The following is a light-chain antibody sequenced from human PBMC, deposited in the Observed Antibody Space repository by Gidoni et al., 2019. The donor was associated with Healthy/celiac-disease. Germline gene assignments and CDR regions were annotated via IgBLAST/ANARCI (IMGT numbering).Light chain of an antibody. Sequence: QYALTQPAAVSGSPVQSTTISCTGTSSDVGGYNYVSWYQQHPGKAPKLMIYEVSKRPSGVSNRFSGSKSGNTASLTISGLQAEDEAYYYCSSYTSSSTVVFGGGTKLTVL. CDR2: EVS. J-gene: IGLJ2*01. CDR3: SSYTSSSTVV. CDR1: SSDVGGYNY. V-gene: IGLV2-14*01.